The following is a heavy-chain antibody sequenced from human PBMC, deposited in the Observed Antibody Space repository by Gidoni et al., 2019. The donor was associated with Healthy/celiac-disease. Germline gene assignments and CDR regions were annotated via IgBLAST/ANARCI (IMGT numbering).Heavy chain of an antibody. CDR2: ISYDGSNK. D-gene: IGHD3-10*01. CDR3: AKALILWFGELTPFDY. J-gene: IGHJ4*02. Sequence: QVQLVESGGGVVQPGRSLRLSCAASGFTFSSYGMHWVRQAPGKGLEWVAVISYDGSNKYYADSVKGRFTISRDNSKNTLYLQMNSLRAEDTAVYYCAKALILWFGELTPFDYWGQGTLVTVSS. CDR1: GFTFSSYG. V-gene: IGHV3-30*18.